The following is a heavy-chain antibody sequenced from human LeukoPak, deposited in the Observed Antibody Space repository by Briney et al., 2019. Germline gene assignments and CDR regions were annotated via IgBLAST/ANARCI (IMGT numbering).Heavy chain of an antibody. Sequence: PSETLSLTCTVSGGSISSYYGSWIRQPPGKGLEWIGHIYGSGSTNYNPSLKSRVTISIDTSKSQFSLKLSSVTAADTAVYYCARGPTRYYSDYWGQGTLVTVSS. V-gene: IGHV4-59*01. J-gene: IGHJ4*02. CDR1: GGSISSYY. CDR3: ARGPTRYYSDY. CDR2: IYGSGST.